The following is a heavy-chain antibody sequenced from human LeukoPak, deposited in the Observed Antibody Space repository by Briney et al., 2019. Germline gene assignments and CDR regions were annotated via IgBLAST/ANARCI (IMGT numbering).Heavy chain of an antibody. CDR3: AREFIVAAAGVDY. CDR1: GFTFSSYS. J-gene: IGHJ4*02. Sequence: GGSLRLSCAASGFTFSSYSMNWVRQAPGKGLEWVSYISSSSTIYYADSVKGRFTISRDNAKNSLYLQMNSLRAEDTAVYYCAREFIVAAAGVDYWGQGTLVTVSS. D-gene: IGHD6-13*01. V-gene: IGHV3-48*01. CDR2: ISSSSTI.